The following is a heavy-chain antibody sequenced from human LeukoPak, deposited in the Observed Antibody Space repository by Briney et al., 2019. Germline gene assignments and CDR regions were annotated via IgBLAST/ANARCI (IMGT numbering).Heavy chain of an antibody. CDR1: GFTFSSYG. Sequence: GGSLRLSCAASGFTFSSYGMHWVRQAPGKGLEWVAVISYDGSNKYYADSVKGRFTISRDNSKNTLYLQMNSLRAEDTAVYYCAKDNFNCGGDCYIFDYWGQGTLVTVSS. V-gene: IGHV3-30*18. D-gene: IGHD2-21*02. CDR3: AKDNFNCGGDCYIFDY. CDR2: ISYDGSNK. J-gene: IGHJ4*02.